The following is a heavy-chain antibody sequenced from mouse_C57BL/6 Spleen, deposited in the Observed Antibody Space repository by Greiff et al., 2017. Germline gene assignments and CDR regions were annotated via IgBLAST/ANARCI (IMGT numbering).Heavy chain of an antibody. Sequence: EVKVEESGGGLVQPGGSLKLSCAASGFTFSDYYMYWVRQTPEKRLEWVAYISNGGGSTYYPDTVKGRFTISRDNAKTTLYLQMIRLKSEDTAMYYCARQSGTWGFAYWGQGTLVTVSA. CDR2: ISNGGGST. J-gene: IGHJ3*01. V-gene: IGHV5-12*01. CDR1: GFTFSDYY. D-gene: IGHD2-14*01. CDR3: ARQSGTWGFAY.